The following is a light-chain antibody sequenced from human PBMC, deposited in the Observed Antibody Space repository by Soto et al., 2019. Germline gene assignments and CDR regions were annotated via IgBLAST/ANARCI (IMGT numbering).Light chain of an antibody. Sequence: DIQMTQSPSSLSASVGDRVTITCRASQSISSYLNWYQQKPGKAPKLLIYAASSLQSGVPSRFSGSGSGTDFTLTISSLQPEDFATYYCQQSYSTHQYTFGQGTKVDIK. CDR2: AAS. CDR3: QQSYSTHQYT. V-gene: IGKV1-39*01. CDR1: QSISSY. J-gene: IGKJ2*01.